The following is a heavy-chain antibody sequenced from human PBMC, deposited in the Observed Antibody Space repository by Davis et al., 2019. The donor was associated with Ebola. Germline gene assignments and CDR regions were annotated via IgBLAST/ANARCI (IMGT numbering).Heavy chain of an antibody. J-gene: IGHJ4*02. V-gene: IGHV3-48*02. Sequence: PGGSLRLSCVTFGFTFTSYSFNWIRQTPGKGLEWIAHINTRGDARVYADSVRGRFTISRDDAANSLSLQMDSLKHEDTAVYYCVRDYLFAFDSWGQGTPVIVSS. CDR1: GFTFTSYS. CDR2: INTRGDAR. D-gene: IGHD3-10*02. CDR3: VRDYLFAFDS.